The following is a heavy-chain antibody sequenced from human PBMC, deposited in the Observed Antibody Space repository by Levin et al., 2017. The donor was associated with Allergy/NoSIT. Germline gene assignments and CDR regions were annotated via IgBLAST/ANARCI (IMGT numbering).Heavy chain of an antibody. CDR3: ARGPRMWYSRFDI. CDR2: IRSKANGGAT. J-gene: IGHJ3*02. Sequence: KPGGSLRLSCTASGFTFGDYDMSWFRQAPGKGLEWVSLIRSKANGGATEHAPSVKGRFIMSRDDSKSIAYLQMNGLKSEDTAIYYCARGPRMWYSRFDIWGQGTKVTVSS. V-gene: IGHV3-49*05. CDR1: GFTFGDYD. D-gene: IGHD1-1*01.